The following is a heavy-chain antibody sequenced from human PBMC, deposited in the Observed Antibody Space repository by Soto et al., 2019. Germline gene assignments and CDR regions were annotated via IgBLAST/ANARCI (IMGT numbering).Heavy chain of an antibody. D-gene: IGHD3-22*01. CDR3: ARGHDYYDSSGYSAGGRFDP. J-gene: IGHJ5*02. V-gene: IGHV3-30-3*01. CDR1: GFTFSTFT. Sequence: GGSLRLSCAASGFTFSTFTMHWVRQAPGKGLEWVALISYDGSNKYYADSVKGRFTISRDNSKNTLYLQMNSLRAEDTAVYYCARGHDYYDSSGYSAGGRFDPWGQGTLVTVSS. CDR2: ISYDGSNK.